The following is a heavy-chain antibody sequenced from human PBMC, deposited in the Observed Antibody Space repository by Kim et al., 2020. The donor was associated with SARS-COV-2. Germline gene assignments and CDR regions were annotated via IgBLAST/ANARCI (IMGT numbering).Heavy chain of an antibody. D-gene: IGHD6-13*01. J-gene: IGHJ4*02. CDR3: ARGREGYISSWYLDY. Sequence: NPSLKGRVPISVDTSKNQFSLKLSSVTAADTAVYYCARGREGYISSWYLDYWGQGTLVTVSS. V-gene: IGHV4-59*09.